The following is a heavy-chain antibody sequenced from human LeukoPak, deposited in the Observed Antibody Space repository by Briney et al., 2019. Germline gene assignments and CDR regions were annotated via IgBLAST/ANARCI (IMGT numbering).Heavy chain of an antibody. CDR2: IYHSGST. V-gene: IGHV4-38-2*02. CDR1: GYCISSGYY. CDR3: ARDLWGTTVHGAT. J-gene: IGHJ5*02. Sequence: PSETLSLTCTVSGYCISSGYYWGWIRQPPGTGLEWIGSIYHSGSTYYNPSLKSRVTISVDKSKNQFSLKMTSVTAADTAVYYCARDLWGTTVHGATWGQGTLVTVSS. D-gene: IGHD2-2*01.